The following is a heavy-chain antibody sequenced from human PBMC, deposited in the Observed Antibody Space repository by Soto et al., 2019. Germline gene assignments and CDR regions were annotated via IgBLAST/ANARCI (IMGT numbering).Heavy chain of an antibody. D-gene: IGHD6-13*01. CDR3: ARDMYISSWHKADYYYYAVDV. J-gene: IGHJ6*02. Sequence: QVQVVESGGGVDQPGKSLRLSCAASGFTFSKYGLHWVRQAPGKGLEWVAYIWYDGSNKYYADSVKGRFTISRDNSKNTLYLQMNSLSRGDTAIYYCARDMYISSWHKADYYYYAVDVWGQGTTVIVSS. CDR2: IWYDGSNK. V-gene: IGHV3-33*01. CDR1: GFTFSKYG.